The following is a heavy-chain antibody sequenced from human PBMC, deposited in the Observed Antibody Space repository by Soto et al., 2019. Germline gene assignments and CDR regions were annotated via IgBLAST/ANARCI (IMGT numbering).Heavy chain of an antibody. Sequence: QVQLVESGGGVVQPGRSLRLSCAASGFTFSSYAMHWVRQAPGKGLEWVAVISYDGSNKYYADSVKGRFTISRDNSKNTLYLKMNSLRAEDTAVYYCARDLAAAGNMGMDVWGQGTTVTVSS. J-gene: IGHJ6*02. D-gene: IGHD6-13*01. CDR2: ISYDGSNK. CDR1: GFTFSSYA. CDR3: ARDLAAAGNMGMDV. V-gene: IGHV3-30-3*01.